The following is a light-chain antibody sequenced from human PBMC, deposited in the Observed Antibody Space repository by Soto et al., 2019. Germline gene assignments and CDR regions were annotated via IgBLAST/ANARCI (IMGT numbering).Light chain of an antibody. V-gene: IGKV1-5*01. CDR2: DVS. CDR3: QQYSSSAT. J-gene: IGKJ1*01. Sequence: DFQMTQSPSSLSASVGDGFTSTCRASQDVAASLAWYQLKPGEAPKLLIYDVSNLEGGVPSRFSGSGSGTDFTLTISSLQPDDFATYYCQQYSSSATFGQGTKVDI. CDR1: QDVAAS.